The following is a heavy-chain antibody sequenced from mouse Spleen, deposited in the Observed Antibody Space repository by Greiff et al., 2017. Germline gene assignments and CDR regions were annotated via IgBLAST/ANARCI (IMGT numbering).Heavy chain of an antibody. D-gene: IGHD2-14*01. V-gene: IGHV1-64*01. CDR1: GYTFTSYW. CDR3: ARDRYREGALDY. CDR2: IHPNSGST. Sequence: QVQLQQPGAELVKPGASVKLSCKASGYTFTSYWMHWVKQRPGQGLEWIGMIHPNSGSTNYNEKFKSKATLTVDKSSSTAYMQLSSLTSEDSAVYYCARDRYREGALDYWGQGTSVTVSS. J-gene: IGHJ4*01.